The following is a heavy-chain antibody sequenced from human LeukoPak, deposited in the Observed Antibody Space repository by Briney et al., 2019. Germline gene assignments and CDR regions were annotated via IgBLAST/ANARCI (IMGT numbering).Heavy chain of an antibody. CDR3: ARDSDFDY. J-gene: IGHJ4*02. V-gene: IGHV3-48*03. Sequence: GGSLRLSCAASGFTFSSYEMNWVRQAPGKGLEWISYISGSGNSIYSADSVHGRFTSSRDNSKNSLYLQMNSLRADDTALYHCARDSDFDYWGQGTLVSVSS. CDR2: ISGSGNSI. CDR1: GFTFSSYE.